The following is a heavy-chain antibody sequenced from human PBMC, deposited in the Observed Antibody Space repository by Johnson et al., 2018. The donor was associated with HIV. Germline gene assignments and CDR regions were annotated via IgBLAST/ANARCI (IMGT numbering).Heavy chain of an antibody. CDR3: AITSRTDAFDI. CDR1: GFTFSTYD. Sequence: EVQLVESGGGVVRPGGSLRLSCAASGFTFSTYDMHWVRQTTGKGLEWVSAIGAAGDTYYADSVKGRFTISRDSSKNTLYLQMNSLRAEDTAVYYCAITSRTDAFDIWGQGTMVTVSS. D-gene: IGHD1-1*01. J-gene: IGHJ3*02. V-gene: IGHV3-13*01. CDR2: IGAAGDT.